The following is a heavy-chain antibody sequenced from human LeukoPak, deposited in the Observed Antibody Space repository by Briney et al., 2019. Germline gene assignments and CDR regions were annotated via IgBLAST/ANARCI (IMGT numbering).Heavy chain of an antibody. Sequence: GGSLRLSCAASGFTFSSYAMHWVRQAPGKGLEYVSAISSNGGSTYYTNSVKGRFTISRDNSKNTLYLQMGSLRAEDMAVYYCAREGQLWSLDYWGQGTLVTVFS. CDR3: AREGQLWSLDY. D-gene: IGHD5-18*01. CDR1: GFTFSSYA. CDR2: ISSNGGST. J-gene: IGHJ4*02. V-gene: IGHV3-64*01.